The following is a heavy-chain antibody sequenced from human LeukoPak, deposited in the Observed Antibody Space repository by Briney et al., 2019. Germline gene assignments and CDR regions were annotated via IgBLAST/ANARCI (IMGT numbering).Heavy chain of an antibody. D-gene: IGHD3-16*01. CDR1: GGSFSGYY. CDR2: INHSGST. CDR3: ARAQGGY. J-gene: IGHJ4*02. Sequence: SETLSLTCAVYGGSFSGYYWSWIRQPPGKGLEWIGEINHSGSTNYNPSLKSRVTISVDTSKNQFSLKLSSVTAADTAVYYCARAQGGYRGQGTLVTVSS. V-gene: IGHV4-34*01.